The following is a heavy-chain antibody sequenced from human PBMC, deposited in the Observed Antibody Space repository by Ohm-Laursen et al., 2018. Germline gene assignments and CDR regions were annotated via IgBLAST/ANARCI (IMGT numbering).Heavy chain of an antibody. CDR1: GYTFTSYY. V-gene: IGHV1-2*02. D-gene: IGHD1-14*01. CDR3: ARGYHLLEY. J-gene: IGHJ4*02. CDR2: INPNSGGT. Sequence: ASVKVSCKASGYTFTSYYIHWVRQAPGRGLEWMGWINPNSGGTNYAQKFQGRVTVTRDTSISTAYMELSSLRSEDTAVYYCARGYHLLEYWGQGTLVTVSS.